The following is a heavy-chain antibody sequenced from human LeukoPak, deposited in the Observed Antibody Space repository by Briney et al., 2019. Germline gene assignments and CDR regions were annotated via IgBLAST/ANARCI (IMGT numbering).Heavy chain of an antibody. V-gene: IGHV4-38-2*02. CDR3: AREGGSYFGY. Sequence: SETLSLTCAVSGYSISSGYYWGWIRPPPGRGLEWIGSIYHSGSTYYNPSLKSRVTISVDTSKNQFSLKLSSVTAADTAVYYCAREGGSYFGYWGQGTLVTVSS. CDR2: IYHSGST. J-gene: IGHJ4*02. D-gene: IGHD3-16*01. CDR1: GYSISSGYY.